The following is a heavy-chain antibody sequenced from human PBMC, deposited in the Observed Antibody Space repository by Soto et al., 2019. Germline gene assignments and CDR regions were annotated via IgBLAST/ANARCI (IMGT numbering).Heavy chain of an antibody. Sequence: QVQLVESGGGVVQPGRSLRLSCAASGFTFSSYGMHWVRQAPGKGLEWVAVIWYDGSNKYYADSVKGRFTISRDNSKNTLYLKMNSLRAEDTAVSYCAREAKVTMNTGLCYVDYWGQGTLVTVSS. CDR3: AREAKVTMNTGLCYVDY. CDR1: GFTFSSYG. D-gene: IGHD3-22*01. J-gene: IGHJ4*02. CDR2: IWYDGSNK. V-gene: IGHV3-33*01.